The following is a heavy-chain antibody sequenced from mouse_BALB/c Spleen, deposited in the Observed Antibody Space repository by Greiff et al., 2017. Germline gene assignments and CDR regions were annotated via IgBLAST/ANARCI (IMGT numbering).Heavy chain of an antibody. Sequence: DVKLQESGPSLVKPSQTLSLTCSVTGDSITSGYWNWIRKFPGNKLEYMGYISYSGSTYYNPSLKSRISITRDTSKNQYYLQLNSVTTEDTATYYCAIHYYGYGAYAMDYWGQGTSVTVSS. J-gene: IGHJ4*01. CDR1: GDSITSGY. CDR2: ISYSGST. V-gene: IGHV3-8*02. D-gene: IGHD1-2*01. CDR3: AIHYYGYGAYAMDY.